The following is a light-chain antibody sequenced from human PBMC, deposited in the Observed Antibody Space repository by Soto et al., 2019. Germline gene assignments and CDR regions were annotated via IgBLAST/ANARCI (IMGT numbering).Light chain of an antibody. CDR2: DAS. J-gene: IGKJ4*01. Sequence: DIQMTQSPYTLSPSVGDRVSITCRASQSISGWLAWYQQKPGKAPKLLIYDASSLESGVPSRFSGSGFGTDFTLTISSLRAEDFAIYFCQQTKSYPSTFGGGTRVEI. CDR3: QQTKSYPST. CDR1: QSISGW. V-gene: IGKV1-5*01.